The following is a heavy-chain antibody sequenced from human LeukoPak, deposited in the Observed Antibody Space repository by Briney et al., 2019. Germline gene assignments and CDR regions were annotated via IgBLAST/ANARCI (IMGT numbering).Heavy chain of an antibody. CDR2: IYSGGGT. CDR3: ARVTADPPFRKIWFGIYN. CDR1: GFTVSSNY. V-gene: IGHV3-53*01. Sequence: GGSLRLSRAASGFTVSSNYMSWVRQAPGKGLEWVSVIYSGGGTYYADSVKGRFTISRDNSKNTLYLQMNSLRAEDTAVYYCARVTADPPFRKIWFGIYNWGQGTLVTVSS. J-gene: IGHJ4*02. D-gene: IGHD3-10*01.